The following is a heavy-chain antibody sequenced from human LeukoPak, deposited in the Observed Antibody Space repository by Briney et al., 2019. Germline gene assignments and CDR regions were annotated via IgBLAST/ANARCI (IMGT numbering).Heavy chain of an antibody. CDR2: IKQDGSEK. CDR1: GFTFSNYG. J-gene: IGHJ4*02. D-gene: IGHD6-25*01. CDR3: VRGPRIAATSY. V-gene: IGHV3-7*03. Sequence: GTSLRLSCAVSGFTFSNYGMHWVRQAPGKGLEWVANIKQDGSEKQYVDSVKGRFAISRDNAKKSLYLQINTLRAEDTAVYYCVRGPRIAATSYWGQGTLVTVSS.